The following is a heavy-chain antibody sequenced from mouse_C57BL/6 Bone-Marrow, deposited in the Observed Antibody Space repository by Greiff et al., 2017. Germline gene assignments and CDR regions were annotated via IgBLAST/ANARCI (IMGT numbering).Heavy chain of an antibody. J-gene: IGHJ1*03. Sequence: QVQLQQPGAELVKPGASVKLSCKASGYTFTSYWMHWVKQRPGQGLEWIGMIHPNSGSTNYNEKFKSKATLTVDKSSSTAYMQLSSLTSEDSAVYYCARNYYGSRWYFDVWGTGTTVTVSS. CDR1: GYTFTSYW. CDR3: ARNYYGSRWYFDV. V-gene: IGHV1-64*01. D-gene: IGHD1-1*01. CDR2: IHPNSGST.